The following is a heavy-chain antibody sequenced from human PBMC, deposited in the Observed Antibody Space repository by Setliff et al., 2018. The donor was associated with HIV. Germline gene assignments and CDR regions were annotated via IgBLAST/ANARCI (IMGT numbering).Heavy chain of an antibody. CDR2: FYETGYT. V-gene: IGHV4-38-2*02. CDR1: GDFFSSDYY. D-gene: IGHD3-22*01. CDR3: ARSESSGYSLPYTRFDA. J-gene: IGHJ5*02. Sequence: SETLSLTCTVSGDFFSSDYYWGWIRQSPGKGLEWIGSFYETGYTSYNPSLKSRVTISVDTSKNQFSLKLTSVTAADTAVYFCARSESSGYSLPYTRFDAWGQGALVTVSS.